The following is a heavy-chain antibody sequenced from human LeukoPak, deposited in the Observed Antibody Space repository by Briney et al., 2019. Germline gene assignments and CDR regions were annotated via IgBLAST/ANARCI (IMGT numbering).Heavy chain of an antibody. CDR1: GGSISSYY. CDR2: IYYSGST. V-gene: IGHV4-59*01. CDR3: ARAAPGYSSSWYGDYGMDV. Sequence: SETLSLTCNVSGGSISSYYWRWIRRPPGKGLEWIGDIYYSGSTNYNPSLKSRVTISVDTSKNQFSLKLSSVTAADTAVYYCARAAPGYSSSWYGDYGMDVWGQGTTVTVSS. D-gene: IGHD6-13*01. J-gene: IGHJ6*02.